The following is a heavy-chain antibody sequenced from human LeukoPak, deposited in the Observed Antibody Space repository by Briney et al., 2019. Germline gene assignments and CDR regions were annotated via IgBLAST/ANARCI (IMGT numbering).Heavy chain of an antibody. CDR3: GSGDSSGYYGIDY. CDR1: GLTFSGSA. Sequence: PGGSLRLSCAASGLTFSGSAMHWVRQASGKGLEWVGRIRSKANSYATAYAASVKGRFTISRDDSKNTAYLQMNSLKTEDTAVYYCGSGDSSGYYGIDYWGQGTLVTVSS. J-gene: IGHJ4*02. CDR2: IRSKANSYAT. D-gene: IGHD3-22*01. V-gene: IGHV3-73*01.